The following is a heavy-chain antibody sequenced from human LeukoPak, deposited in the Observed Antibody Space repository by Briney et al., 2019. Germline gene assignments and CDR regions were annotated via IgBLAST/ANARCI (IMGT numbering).Heavy chain of an antibody. CDR3: ARDSGLGYCSTTSCSYGLDV. CDR2: TQYSGST. D-gene: IGHD2-2*01. Sequence: SETLSLTCSVSDGSISNYYWTWIRQPPGKGLEWIGNTQYSGSTNFNPSLKSRVTVSVDTSKNQVSLKLRSVTAADTAVYYCARDSGLGYCSTTSCSYGLDVWGQGTTVFVS. J-gene: IGHJ6*02. CDR1: DGSISNYY. V-gene: IGHV4-59*01.